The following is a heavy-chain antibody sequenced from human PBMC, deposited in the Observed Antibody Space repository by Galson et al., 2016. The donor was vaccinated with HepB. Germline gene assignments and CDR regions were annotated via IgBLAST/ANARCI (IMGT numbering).Heavy chain of an antibody. D-gene: IGHD6-19*01. CDR2: IYNSGSTNSGST. Sequence: SETLSLTCSVSGGSMRSNYWSWIRQSPGKGLEWIGYIYNSGSTNSGSTNYNPSLKSRVTISVDTSTKQVSLKLTSVTAADTAVYYCASTEQWLVPFDYWGQGTLVTVSS. J-gene: IGHJ4*02. CDR3: ASTEQWLVPFDY. CDR1: GGSMRSNY. V-gene: IGHV4-59*01.